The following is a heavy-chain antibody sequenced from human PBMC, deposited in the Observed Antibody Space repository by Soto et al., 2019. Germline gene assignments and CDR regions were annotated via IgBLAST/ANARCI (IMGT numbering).Heavy chain of an antibody. J-gene: IGHJ4*02. CDR2: STYGGIT. Sequence: QVQLQESGPGLVKPSETLSLTCSVSGGSISDYYWSWIRQSPEKGLASIAYSTYGGITNLNGARIGRATMSIETTKNQYALKATSLPAADTAVYYCARARKATYITGGFDSWGQGTLVTVSS. CDR1: GGSISDYY. V-gene: IGHV4-59*01. CDR3: ARARKATYITGGFDS. D-gene: IGHD3-3*01.